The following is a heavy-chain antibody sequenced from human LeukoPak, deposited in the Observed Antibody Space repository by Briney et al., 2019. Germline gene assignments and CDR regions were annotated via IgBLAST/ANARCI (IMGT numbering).Heavy chain of an antibody. V-gene: IGHV3-74*01. D-gene: IGHD5-12*01. CDR1: GFAFTTKG. Sequence: GGSLRLSCVASGFAFTTKGMHWVRQAPGKGLEWVSRIKPDGSDTNYADSVKGRFTISRDNAKNTVYLQVNSLRAEDTAVYYCARGKYGGYFIDYWGQGTLVTVSS. J-gene: IGHJ4*02. CDR2: IKPDGSDT. CDR3: ARGKYGGYFIDY.